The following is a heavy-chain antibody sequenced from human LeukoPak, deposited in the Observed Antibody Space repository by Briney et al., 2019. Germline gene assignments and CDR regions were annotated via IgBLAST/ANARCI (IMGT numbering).Heavy chain of an antibody. V-gene: IGHV3-23*01. CDR1: GFTFSSYA. Sequence: GGSLRLSCAASGFTFSSYAMSWVRQAPGKGLEWVSAISGSGGSTYYADSVKGRFTISRDNSKNTLYLQMNSLRAEDTAVYYYAKDRLYSGSYYIIWGQGTLVTVSS. CDR3: AKDRLYSGSYYII. CDR2: ISGSGGST. D-gene: IGHD3-10*01. J-gene: IGHJ4*02.